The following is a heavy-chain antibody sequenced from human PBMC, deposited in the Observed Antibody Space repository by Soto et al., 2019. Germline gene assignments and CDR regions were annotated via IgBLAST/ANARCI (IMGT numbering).Heavy chain of an antibody. CDR1: GYTFTSYG. D-gene: IGHD2-2*01. V-gene: IGHV1-69*13. CDR3: AREGLVLVPTTVNSDYYYYAMDV. Sequence: ASVKVSCKASGYTFTSYGITWMRQAPGQGLEWMGGIIPRSATSNYAQKFQGRVTITADESTNTAYMELSSLRSEDTAVYYCAREGLVLVPTTVNSDYYYYAMDVWGQGTTVTVSS. J-gene: IGHJ6*02. CDR2: IIPRSATS.